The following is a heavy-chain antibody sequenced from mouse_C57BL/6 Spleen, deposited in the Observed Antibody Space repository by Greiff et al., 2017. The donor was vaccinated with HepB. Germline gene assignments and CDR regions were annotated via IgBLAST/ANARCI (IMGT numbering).Heavy chain of an antibody. V-gene: IGHV1-77*01. J-gene: IGHJ3*01. CDR3: ARRYYDYDGFAY. D-gene: IGHD2-4*01. CDR1: GYTFTDYY. Sequence: QVQLQQSGAELVKPGASVKISCKASGYTFTDYYINWVKQRPGQGLEWIGKIGPGSGSTYSNEKFKGKATLTADKSSSTAYMQLSSRTSEDSAVYFCARRYYDYDGFAYWGQGTLVTVSA. CDR2: IGPGSGST.